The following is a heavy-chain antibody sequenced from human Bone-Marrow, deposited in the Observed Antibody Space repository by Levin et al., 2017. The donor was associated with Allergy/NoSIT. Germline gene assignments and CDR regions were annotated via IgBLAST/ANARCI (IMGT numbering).Heavy chain of an antibody. J-gene: IGHJ3*02. D-gene: IGHD5-12*01. Sequence: GGSLRLSCAASAFTFSTYAMHWVRQAPGKGLEWVAVISHDGNNKYYSDSVRGRFTISRDNAKDILFLQMNSLRGEDTAVYFCARELRGYDTWDAFDIWGQGTMVIVSS. CDR2: ISHDGNNK. CDR1: AFTFSTYA. CDR3: ARELRGYDTWDAFDI. V-gene: IGHV3-30-3*01.